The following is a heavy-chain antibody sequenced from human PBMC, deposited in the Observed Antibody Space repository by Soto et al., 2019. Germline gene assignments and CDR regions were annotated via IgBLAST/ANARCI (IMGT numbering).Heavy chain of an antibody. J-gene: IGHJ6*02. V-gene: IGHV3-21*02. CDR1: RFTCSSCT. CDR2: ISLSTNYI. CDR3: ASDSSLRDRGVMRGFGGLDV. Sequence: EVQLVESGGGLVKSGGSLRLSCAASRFTCSSCTMNWVRQAPGKGLEWVSSISLSTNYIYYADSVRGRFTISRDNAKNTGYLQMHSLSAEDTAVYYCASDSSLRDRGVMRGFGGLDVWGQGTTVPVSS. D-gene: IGHD3-10*01.